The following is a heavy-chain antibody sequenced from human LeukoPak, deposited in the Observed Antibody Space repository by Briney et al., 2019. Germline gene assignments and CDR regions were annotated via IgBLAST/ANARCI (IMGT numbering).Heavy chain of an antibody. D-gene: IGHD5-18*01. CDR2: MSYDGFNK. V-gene: IGHV3-30*18. CDR3: AKTKGCSYGYYFDY. J-gene: IGHJ4*02. Sequence: GRSLRLSCAASGFTFSSYAMHWVRQSLGKGLEWVAVMSYDGFNKYYADSVKGRFTISRDNSKNTLYLQMNSLRAEDTAVYYCAKTKGCSYGYYFDYWGQGTLVTVSS. CDR1: GFTFSSYA.